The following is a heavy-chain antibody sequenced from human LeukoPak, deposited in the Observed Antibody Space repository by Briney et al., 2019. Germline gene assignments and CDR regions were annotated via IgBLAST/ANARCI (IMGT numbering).Heavy chain of an antibody. CDR2: IYHSGTT. Sequence: PSETLSLTCTVSGYSISRGYYWGWIRQPPGKGLEWIGSIYHSGTTYYNPSLKSRVTISVDTSKNQFSLKLSSVTAADTAVYYCARVRLRFWSPRLANYYMDVWGKGTTVTVSS. CDR1: GYSISRGYY. J-gene: IGHJ6*03. V-gene: IGHV4-38-2*02. D-gene: IGHD5-12*01. CDR3: ARVRLRFWSPRLANYYMDV.